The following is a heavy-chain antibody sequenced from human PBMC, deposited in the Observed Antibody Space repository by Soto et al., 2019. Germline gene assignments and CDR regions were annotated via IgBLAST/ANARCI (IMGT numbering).Heavy chain of an antibody. D-gene: IGHD6-19*01. J-gene: IGHJ4*02. V-gene: IGHV4-4*07. Sequence: PSETLSLTCIVSGGSLSRYYWTGIRQPAGKGLEWIGRISTSGSTNYNPSLKSRVTMSVDTSKNQFSLKLSSVTAADTAVYYCASGAVAGEIDYWGQGTLVTVSS. CDR2: ISTSGST. CDR1: GGSLSRYY. CDR3: ASGAVAGEIDY.